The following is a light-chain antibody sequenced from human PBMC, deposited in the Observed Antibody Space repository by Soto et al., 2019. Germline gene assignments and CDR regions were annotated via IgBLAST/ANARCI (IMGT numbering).Light chain of an antibody. CDR3: QQYDNPPLT. CDR2: EAS. CDR1: HDISTF. J-gene: IGKJ4*01. Sequence: IHLTHSPSLLSASIGGIVTITFRASHDISTFFAWYQQKPWKAHKLLIYEASTLETGVPSRFSGSGSGTDFTFTISRLQPEDIATYYCQQYDNPPLTFGRGTKVDIK. V-gene: IGKV1-33*01.